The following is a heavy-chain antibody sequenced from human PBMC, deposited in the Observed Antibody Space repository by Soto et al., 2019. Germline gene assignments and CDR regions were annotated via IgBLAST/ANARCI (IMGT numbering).Heavy chain of an antibody. Sequence: PGGSLRLSCAASGFTFSSYEMNWVRQAPGKGLEWVSSISSSGSTISYADSVKGRFTISRDNAEKSLYLQMNSLRVEDTAVYYCEIPVVTSTFPRPSDYWGQGTLVTVSS. J-gene: IGHJ4*02. CDR2: ISSSGSTI. CDR1: GFTFSSYE. CDR3: EIPVVTSTFPRPSDY. D-gene: IGHD2-2*01. V-gene: IGHV3-48*03.